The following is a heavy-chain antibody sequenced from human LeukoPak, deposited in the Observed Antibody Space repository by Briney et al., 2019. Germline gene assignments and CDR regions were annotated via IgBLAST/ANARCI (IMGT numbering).Heavy chain of an antibody. Sequence: VASVKVSCKASGYTFTDYFMHWVRQAPGQGLEWMGWINPNSGGTNYAHKFQGRVTMTRDTSIGTAYMELSRLRSDDTAVYYCARDRGKYDSSDDYYYAYYFDYWGQGTLVTVSS. CDR3: ARDRGKYDSSDDYYYAYYFDY. V-gene: IGHV1-2*02. J-gene: IGHJ4*02. CDR2: INPNSGGT. CDR1: GYTFTDYF. D-gene: IGHD3-22*01.